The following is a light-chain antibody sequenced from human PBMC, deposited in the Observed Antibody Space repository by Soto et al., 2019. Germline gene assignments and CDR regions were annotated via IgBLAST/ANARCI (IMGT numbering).Light chain of an antibody. Sequence: EIMLTQSPGTLSLSPGERATLSGRGSQSLSSSQLAWYQQKPGQAPRLLIHDASSRATGISDRFTGSGSGTDFTLTITTLEPEDFAVYYCQQYGSSPRTFGLGTKVDIK. V-gene: IGKV3-20*01. J-gene: IGKJ1*01. CDR2: DAS. CDR3: QQYGSSPRT. CDR1: QSLSSSQ.